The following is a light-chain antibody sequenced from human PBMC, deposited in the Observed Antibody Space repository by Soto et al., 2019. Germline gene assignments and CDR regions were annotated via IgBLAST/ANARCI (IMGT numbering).Light chain of an antibody. J-gene: IGLJ1*01. V-gene: IGLV2-23*01. CDR1: SSDVGSYNL. CDR2: EGS. CDR3: CSYAGSSTYV. Sequence: QSALTQPASVSGSPGQSITISCTGTSSDVGSYNLVSWYQQHPGKAPKLMIYEGSKRPSGVSNRFSGSKSGNTSSLIISVLQAEDEADYYCCSYAGSSTYVFGTGTKATV.